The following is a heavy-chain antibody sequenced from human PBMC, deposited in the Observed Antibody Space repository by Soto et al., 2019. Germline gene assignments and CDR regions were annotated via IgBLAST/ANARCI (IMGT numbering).Heavy chain of an antibody. V-gene: IGHV3-9*01. CDR3: AKELGGYSYGYELDH. CDR1: GFTFDIYA. CDR2: ISWNSGTR. J-gene: IGHJ4*02. D-gene: IGHD5-18*01. Sequence: EVQLVDSGGGLVQPGRSLRLSCAASGFTFDIYAMHCVRQAPGKGLEWVASISWNSGTRGYADSVKGRFTISRDNDKNSLYLQMDSLRTEDTAFYYCAKELGGYSYGYELDHWGQGTLVAVSS.